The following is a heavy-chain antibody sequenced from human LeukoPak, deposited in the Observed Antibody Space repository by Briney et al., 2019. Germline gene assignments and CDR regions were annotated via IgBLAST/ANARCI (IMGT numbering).Heavy chain of an antibody. Sequence: SLRLSCAASGVTSDDYAMHWVRQAPGKGLEWVSGISWNSGSIGYADSVKGRFTISRDNAKNSLYLQMNSLRAEDTALYYCAKDGQPTVTTVDYWGQGTLVTVSS. CDR1: GVTSDDYA. V-gene: IGHV3-9*02. CDR3: AKDGQPTVTTVDY. CDR2: ISWNSGSI. D-gene: IGHD4-17*01. J-gene: IGHJ4*02.